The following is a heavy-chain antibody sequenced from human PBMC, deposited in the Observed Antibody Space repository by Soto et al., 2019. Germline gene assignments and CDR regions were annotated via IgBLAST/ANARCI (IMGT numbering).Heavy chain of an antibody. Sequence: QVQLVESGGGVVRPGTSLRLSCAATGFSFSAHGMHWVRQAPGKGLEWLAVINDGSEEGYADSVRGRFTISRDNARNILYLQMDNLRAEASALYYCARDDPSVDNGLDHWGQGTLVTVSS. CDR1: GFSFSAHG. CDR2: INDGSEE. J-gene: IGHJ4*02. V-gene: IGHV3-33*01. D-gene: IGHD1-1*01. CDR3: ARDDPSVDNGLDH.